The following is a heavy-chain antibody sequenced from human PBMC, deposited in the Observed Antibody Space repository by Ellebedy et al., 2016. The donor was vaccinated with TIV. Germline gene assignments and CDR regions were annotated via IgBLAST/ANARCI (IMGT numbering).Heavy chain of an antibody. D-gene: IGHD3-9*01. J-gene: IGHJ4*02. CDR2: ISAYNGNT. CDR1: GYTFTSYG. CDR3: ASLNYDILTGQGYYFEY. Sequence: ASVKVSCXASGYTFTSYGISWVRQAPGQGLEWMGWISAYNGNTNYAQKLQGRVTMTTDTSTSTAYMELRSLRSDDTAVYYCASLNYDILTGQGYYFEYWGQGTLVTVSS. V-gene: IGHV1-18*01.